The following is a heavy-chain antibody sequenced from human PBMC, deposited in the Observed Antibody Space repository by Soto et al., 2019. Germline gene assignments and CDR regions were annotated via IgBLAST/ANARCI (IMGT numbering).Heavy chain of an antibody. D-gene: IGHD3-3*01. J-gene: IGHJ5*02. CDR3: ARDSTFYYDFWSGYPGGWFDP. CDR2: ISYDGSNK. Sequence: QVPLVESGGGVVQPGRSLRLSCAASGFTFSSYAMHWVRQAPGKGLEWVAVISYDGSNKYYADSVKGRFTISRDNSKNTLYLQMNSLRAEDTAVYYCARDSTFYYDFWSGYPGGWFDPWGQGTLVTVSS. CDR1: GFTFSSYA. V-gene: IGHV3-30-3*01.